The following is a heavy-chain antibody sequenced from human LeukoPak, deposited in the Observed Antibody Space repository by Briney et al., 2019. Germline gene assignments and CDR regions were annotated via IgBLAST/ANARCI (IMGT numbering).Heavy chain of an antibody. CDR2: ISSSSSYI. Sequence: PGGSLRLFCAASGFTFSSYSMNWVRQAPGKGLEWVSSISSSSSYIYYADSVKGRFTISRDNAKNSLYLQMNSLRAEDTAVYYCAGSGHYYYGMDVWGQGTTVTVSS. CDR3: AGSGHYYYGMDV. D-gene: IGHD2-15*01. V-gene: IGHV3-21*01. CDR1: GFTFSSYS. J-gene: IGHJ6*02.